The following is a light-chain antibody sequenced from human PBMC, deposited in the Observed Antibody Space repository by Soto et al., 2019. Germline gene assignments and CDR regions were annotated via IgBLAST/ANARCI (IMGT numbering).Light chain of an antibody. CDR3: QQRNSYPVT. J-gene: IGKJ5*01. CDR1: QGIRNY. Sequence: IQLTQFPSSLSASIGDRVTITCRASQGIRNYLAWYQQKPGKAPILLIYDSSTLLSGVPSRFGGSGSGKDFTLTISRLQPEDYATYYCQQRNSYPVTFGQGTRLEIK. V-gene: IGKV1-9*01. CDR2: DSS.